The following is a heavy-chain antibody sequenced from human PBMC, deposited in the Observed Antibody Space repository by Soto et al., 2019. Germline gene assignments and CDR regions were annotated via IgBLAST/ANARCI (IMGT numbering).Heavy chain of an antibody. V-gene: IGHV4-39*01. CDR3: ARRSSSSLGSLFDP. CDR2: MYYTGNK. D-gene: IGHD6-6*01. J-gene: IGHJ5*02. CDR1: GGSTSSSTYY. Sequence: SETLSLTCTVSGGSTSSSTYYWDWIRQPPGKGLEWIGAMYYTGNKNYNPSLESRVTMSVDTSKNQFSLKLSSVTPTDTAVYYCARRSSSSLGSLFDPWGRGILVTVSS.